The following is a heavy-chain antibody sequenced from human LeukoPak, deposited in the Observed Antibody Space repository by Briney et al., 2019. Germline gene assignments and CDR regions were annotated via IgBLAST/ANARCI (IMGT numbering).Heavy chain of an antibody. Sequence: QPGGSLRLSCAASGFTFSSYAMSWVRQAPGKGLEWVSVIYSGGSTYYADSVKGRFTISRDNSKNTLYLQMNSLRAEDTAVYYCAGGIAAAGTFDYWGQGTLVTVSS. CDR2: IYSGGST. D-gene: IGHD6-13*01. J-gene: IGHJ4*02. V-gene: IGHV3-66*01. CDR1: GFTFSSYA. CDR3: AGGIAAAGTFDY.